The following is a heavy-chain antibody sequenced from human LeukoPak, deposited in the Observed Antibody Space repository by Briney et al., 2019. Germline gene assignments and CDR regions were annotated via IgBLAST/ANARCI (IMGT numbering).Heavy chain of an antibody. V-gene: IGHV3-30*03. CDR3: ARDWGIAVTGTRIDY. D-gene: IGHD6-19*01. J-gene: IGHJ4*02. Sequence: PGGSLRLSCAAFGFTFSSYGMHWVRQAPGKGLEWVAVMSYDGSNKYYADSVKDRFIISRDNSKNTLYLQMNSLRDEDTAVYHCARDWGIAVTGTRIDYWGQGTPVTVSS. CDR1: GFTFSSYG. CDR2: MSYDGSNK.